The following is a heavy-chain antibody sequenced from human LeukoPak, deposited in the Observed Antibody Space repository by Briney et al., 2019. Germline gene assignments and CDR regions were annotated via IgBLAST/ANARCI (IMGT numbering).Heavy chain of an antibody. V-gene: IGHV3-7*03. CDR2: INQGEGEK. Sequence: GGSLRLSCAASGFAFNTYAMSWVRQAPGKGLEWVANINQGEGEKYYVDSVKGRFTISRDNAKKSLFLQMNSLRAEDTAVYYCARLVNDAFDIWGQGTMVTVSS. D-gene: IGHD6-13*01. CDR1: GFAFNTYA. J-gene: IGHJ3*02. CDR3: ARLVNDAFDI.